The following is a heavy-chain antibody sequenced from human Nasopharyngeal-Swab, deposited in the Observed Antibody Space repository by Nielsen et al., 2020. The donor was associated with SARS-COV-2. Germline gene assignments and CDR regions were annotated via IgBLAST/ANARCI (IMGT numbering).Heavy chain of an antibody. CDR3: AKRRVGAAFDY. Sequence: GEALEISCAASGFTFSSYAMSWVRQAPGKGLEWVSAISGSGGSTYYADSVKGRFTISRDNSKNTLYLQMNILRAAFTSVYYCAKRRVGAAFDYWGQGTLVTVSS. D-gene: IGHD1-26*01. CDR1: GFTFSSYA. V-gene: IGHV3-23*01. CDR2: ISGSGGST. J-gene: IGHJ4*02.